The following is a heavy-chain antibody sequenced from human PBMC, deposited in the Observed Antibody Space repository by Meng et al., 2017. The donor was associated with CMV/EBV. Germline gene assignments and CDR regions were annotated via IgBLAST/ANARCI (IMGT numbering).Heavy chain of an antibody. Sequence: YYWSWIRQPPGKGLEWIGEINHNGSTNYNPSLKSRVTISVDTSKNQFSLKLSSVTAADTAVYYCARGGAGYSSSWYESYIVWFDPWGQGTLVTVSS. V-gene: IGHV4-34*01. CDR2: INHNGST. D-gene: IGHD6-13*01. CDR1: YY. J-gene: IGHJ5*02. CDR3: ARGGAGYSSSWYESYIVWFDP.